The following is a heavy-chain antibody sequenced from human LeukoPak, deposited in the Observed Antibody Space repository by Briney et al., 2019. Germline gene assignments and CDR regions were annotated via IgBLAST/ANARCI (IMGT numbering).Heavy chain of an antibody. CDR1: GYTLTELS. CDR2: FDPEDGET. Sequence: ASVKVSCKVSGYTLTELSMHWVRQAPGKGLEWMGGFDPEDGETIYAQKFQGRVTMTEDTSTDTAYMELSSLRSEDTAVYYCARDRYCSSTSCDYYYYGMDVWGKGTTVTVSS. CDR3: ARDRYCSSTSCDYYYYGMDV. D-gene: IGHD2-2*01. J-gene: IGHJ6*04. V-gene: IGHV1-24*01.